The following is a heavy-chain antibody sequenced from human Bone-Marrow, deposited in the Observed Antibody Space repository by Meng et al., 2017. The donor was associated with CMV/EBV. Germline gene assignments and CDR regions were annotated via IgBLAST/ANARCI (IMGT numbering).Heavy chain of an antibody. V-gene: IGHV4-34*01. CDR2: INHSGST. D-gene: IGHD2-2*01. Sequence: ESLKISCAASGFTFSNAWMSWVRQPPGKGLEWIGEINHSGSTNYNPSLKSRVTISVDTSKNQFSLKLSSVTAVDTAVYYCARGGRQLLWDRRHAFDIWGQGTMVTVSS. J-gene: IGHJ3*02. CDR3: ARGGRQLLWDRRHAFDI. CDR1: GFTFSNAW.